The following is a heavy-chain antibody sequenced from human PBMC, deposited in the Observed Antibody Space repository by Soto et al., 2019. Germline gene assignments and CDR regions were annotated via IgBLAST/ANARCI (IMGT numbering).Heavy chain of an antibody. CDR2: ISAYNGNT. V-gene: IGHV1-18*01. J-gene: IGHJ4*02. CDR1: GYTFTSYG. D-gene: IGHD3-3*01. CDR3: AREPPGGVEPSGGEVDY. Sequence: QVQLVQSGAEVKKPGASVKVSCKVSGYTFTSYGISWVRQAPGQGLEWMGWISAYNGNTNYAQKLQGRVTMTTDTSTSTAYMELRSLRSDDTAVYYCAREPPGGVEPSGGEVDYWGQGTLVTVSS.